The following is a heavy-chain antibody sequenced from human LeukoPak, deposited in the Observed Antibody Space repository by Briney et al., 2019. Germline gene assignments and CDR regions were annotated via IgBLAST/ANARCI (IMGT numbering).Heavy chain of an antibody. CDR1: GGTFSSYA. CDR3: ARGRYSYRAPDAFDI. Sequence: ASVKVSCKASGGTFSSYAISWVRQAPGQGLEWMGGIIPIFGTANYAQKFQGRATITTDESTSTAYMELSSLRSEDTAVYYCARGRYSYRAPDAFDIWGQGTMVTVSS. D-gene: IGHD5-18*01. J-gene: IGHJ3*02. V-gene: IGHV1-69*05. CDR2: IIPIFGTA.